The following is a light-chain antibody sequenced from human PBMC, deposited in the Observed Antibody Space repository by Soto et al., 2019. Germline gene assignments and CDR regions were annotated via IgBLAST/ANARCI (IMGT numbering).Light chain of an antibody. CDR3: SSFTSSSTSV. CDR2: EVT. J-gene: IGLJ1*01. V-gene: IGLV2-14*01. Sequence: QSVLTQPASVSGSPGQSITISCTGTSSDVGGYDYVSWYQQHPAKAPKLVIYEVTERPSGVSTHFSGSKSGNTASLTISGLRADDEADYYCSSFTSSSTSVFGTGTKVTVL. CDR1: SSDVGGYDY.